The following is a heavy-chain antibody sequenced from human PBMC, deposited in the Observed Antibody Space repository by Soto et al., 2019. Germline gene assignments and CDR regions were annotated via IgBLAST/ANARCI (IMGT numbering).Heavy chain of an antibody. V-gene: IGHV1-3*01. CDR1: GYTFTSYA. Sequence: QVQLVQSGAEVKKPGASVKVSCKASGYTFTSYAMHWVRQAPGQRLGWMGWINAGNGNTKYSQKFQGRVTITRDTPASKAYMGVGTLRSEDRAVYYWGGVQGGGSGYDLDYGGQGPLVTVSS. D-gene: IGHD5-12*01. CDR2: INAGNGNT. J-gene: IGHJ4*02. CDR3: GGVQGGGSGYDLDY.